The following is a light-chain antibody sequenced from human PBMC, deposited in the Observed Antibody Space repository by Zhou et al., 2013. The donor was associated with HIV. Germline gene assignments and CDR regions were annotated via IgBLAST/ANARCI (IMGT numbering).Light chain of an antibody. CDR3: EQSYTPPHT. J-gene: IGKJ4*01. CDR2: GAS. V-gene: IGKV1-39*01. Sequence: DIQMTQSPSSLSASVGDRVTITCQASQDISNYLNWYQQKPGKAPKVLIYGASTLESGVPSRFSGSGYGTDFTLTISGLHIEDFATYYCEQSYTPPHTFGGGTKVEV. CDR1: QDISNY.